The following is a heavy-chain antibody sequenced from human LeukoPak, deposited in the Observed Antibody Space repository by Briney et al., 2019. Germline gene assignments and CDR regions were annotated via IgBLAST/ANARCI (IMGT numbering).Heavy chain of an antibody. D-gene: IGHD1-7*01. V-gene: IGHV1-69*05. CDR3: ARGTTYYYYYMDV. Sequence: ASVKVPCKASGGTFSSYAISWVRQAPGQGLEWMGGIIPIFGTANYAQKFQGRVTITTDESTSTAYMELSSLRSEDTAVYYCARGTTYYYYYMDVWGKGTTVTVSS. CDR2: IIPIFGTA. CDR1: GGTFSSYA. J-gene: IGHJ6*03.